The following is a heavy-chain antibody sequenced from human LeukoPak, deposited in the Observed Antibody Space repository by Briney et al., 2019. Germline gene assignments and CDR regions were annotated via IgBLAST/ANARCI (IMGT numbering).Heavy chain of an antibody. V-gene: IGHV3-30*04. CDR1: GFTFSAYA. D-gene: IGHD3-22*01. CDR2: ISSDGSNE. Sequence: GGSLRLSCAASGFTFSAYAMHWVRQAPGKGLEWVAVISSDGSNENSADSVKGRFTTFRDNSKKTLSLQMNSLRAEDTAVYYCARPNYLDSSGYYFWGQGTLVTVSS. CDR3: ARPNYLDSSGYYF. J-gene: IGHJ4*02.